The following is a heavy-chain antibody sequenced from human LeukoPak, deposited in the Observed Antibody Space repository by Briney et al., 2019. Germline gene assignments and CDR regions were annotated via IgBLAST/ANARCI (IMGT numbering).Heavy chain of an antibody. J-gene: IGHJ4*02. CDR2: INPNSGGT. CDR3: ARDMPPENSQIDY. Sequence: ASVKVSCKASGYTLTGYYMHWVRQAPGQGLEWMGRINPNSGGTNYAQKFQGRVTMTRDTSISTAYMELSRLRSDDTAVYYCARDMPPENSQIDYWGQGTLVTVSS. D-gene: IGHD2-2*01. V-gene: IGHV1-2*06. CDR1: GYTLTGYY.